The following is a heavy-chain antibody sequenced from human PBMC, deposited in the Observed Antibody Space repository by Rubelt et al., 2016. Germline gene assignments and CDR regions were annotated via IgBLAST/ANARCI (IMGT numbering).Heavy chain of an antibody. CDR3: AKDQVACSGGSCYYYYGMDV. V-gene: IGHV3-23*01. Sequence: GGSLRLSCAASGFTFSSYAMSWVRQAPGKGLEWVSAISGSGGSTYYADSVKGRFTISRDNSKNTLYLQMNSLRAEDTAVYYCAKDQVACSGGSCYYYYGMDVWGQGTTVTVSS. D-gene: IGHD2-15*01. CDR1: GFTFSSYA. J-gene: IGHJ6*02. CDR2: ISGSGGST.